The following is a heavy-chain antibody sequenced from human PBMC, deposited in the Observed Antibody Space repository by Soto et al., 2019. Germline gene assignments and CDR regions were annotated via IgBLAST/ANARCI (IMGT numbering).Heavy chain of an antibody. CDR2: IYSGGST. CDR1: GFTVSSNY. D-gene: IGHD6-19*01. V-gene: IGHV3-66*01. CDR3: ARVWYSSGWYDYGNAFDI. J-gene: IGHJ3*02. Sequence: EVQLVESGGGLVQPGGSLRLSCAASGFTVSSNYMSWVRQAPGKGLEWVSVIYSGGSTYYADSVKGRFTISRDNSKNTLYLQMNSRRAEDTAVYYCARVWYSSGWYDYGNAFDIWGQGTMVTVSS.